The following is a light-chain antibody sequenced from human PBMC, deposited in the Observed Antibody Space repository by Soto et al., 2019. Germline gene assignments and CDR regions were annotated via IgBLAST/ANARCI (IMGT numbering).Light chain of an antibody. Sequence: QSVLTQPASVSGSPRQSITISCTGTSSDVGGYNYVSWYQQHPGKAPKLMICDVSNRPSGVSNRFSGSKSGNTASLTISGLQAEDQADYYCSSYTTSSTLEVFGTGTKVTVL. CDR2: DVS. V-gene: IGLV2-14*03. CDR3: SSYTTSSTLEV. CDR1: SSDVGGYNY. J-gene: IGLJ1*01.